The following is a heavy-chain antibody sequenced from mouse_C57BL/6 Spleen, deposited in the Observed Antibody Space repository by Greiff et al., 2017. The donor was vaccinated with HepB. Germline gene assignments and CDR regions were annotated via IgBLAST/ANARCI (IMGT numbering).Heavy chain of an antibody. CDR1: GYTFTDYN. Sequence: EVKLMESGPELVKPGASVKIPCKASGYTFTDYNMDWVKQSHGKSLEWIGDINPNNGGTIYNQKFKGKATLTVDKSSSTAYMELRSLTSEDTAVYYCARWDYDYAMDYWGQGTSVTVSS. CDR2: INPNNGGT. V-gene: IGHV1-18*01. D-gene: IGHD2-4*01. CDR3: ARWDYDYAMDY. J-gene: IGHJ4*01.